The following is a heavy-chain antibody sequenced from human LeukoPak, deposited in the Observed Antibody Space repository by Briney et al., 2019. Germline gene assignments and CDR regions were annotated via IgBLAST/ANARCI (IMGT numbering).Heavy chain of an antibody. V-gene: IGHV1-2*02. CDR3: TRQLRLGDLSYDY. CDR2: INPNSGGT. CDR1: GYTFTGHY. Sequence: GASVKVSCKASGYTFTGHYMHWVRQAPGRGLEWMGWINPNSGGTNYAQKFQGRVTMTRDTSISTAYMELSRLRSDDTAVFYCTRQLRLGDLSYDYWGQGTLVTVSS. D-gene: IGHD3-16*02. J-gene: IGHJ4*02.